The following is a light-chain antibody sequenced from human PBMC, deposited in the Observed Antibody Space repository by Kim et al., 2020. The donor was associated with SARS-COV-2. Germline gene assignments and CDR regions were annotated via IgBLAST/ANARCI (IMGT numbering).Light chain of an antibody. CDR2: GAS. V-gene: IGKV1-39*01. Sequence: DIQMTQSPSSLSASVGDRVTITCRASLSISDYLNWFQQRPGKAPTLLMYGASSLQSGVPSRFSGSGSGTDFTLTISSLQPEDFATYHCQQTYITPWTFGQGTKVDIK. J-gene: IGKJ1*01. CDR3: QQTYITPWT. CDR1: LSISDY.